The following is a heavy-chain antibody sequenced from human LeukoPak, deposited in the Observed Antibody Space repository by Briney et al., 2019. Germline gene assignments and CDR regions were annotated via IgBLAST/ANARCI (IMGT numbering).Heavy chain of an antibody. CDR1: GYTFTSYG. Sequence: GASVKVSCKASGYTFTSYGISWVRQAPGQGLEWMGWISAYNGNTNYAQKLQGRVTMTTDTSTSTAYMELRSLRSDDTAVYYCAIEGYCSGGSCPGWFDPWGQGTLVTVSS. CDR2: ISAYNGNT. J-gene: IGHJ5*02. D-gene: IGHD2-15*01. V-gene: IGHV1-18*01. CDR3: AIEGYCSGGSCPGWFDP.